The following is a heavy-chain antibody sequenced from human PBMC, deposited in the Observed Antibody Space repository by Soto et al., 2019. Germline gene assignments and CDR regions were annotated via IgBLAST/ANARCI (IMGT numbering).Heavy chain of an antibody. CDR1: GYTFINYG. CDR2: ISVYNGDT. CDR3: ARGGTYCNETACQIYTYALDV. V-gene: IGHV1-18*01. D-gene: IGHD5-18*01. J-gene: IGHJ6*02. Sequence: QVHLVQSGAEVRQPGASVKVSCKASGYTFINYGIHWVRQAPGQGLEWMGWISVYNGDTNYAQKVQGRVFMATDTSTSTDYMALRSLRSDDTAVYYCARGGTYCNETACQIYTYALDVWGQGTTVTVSS.